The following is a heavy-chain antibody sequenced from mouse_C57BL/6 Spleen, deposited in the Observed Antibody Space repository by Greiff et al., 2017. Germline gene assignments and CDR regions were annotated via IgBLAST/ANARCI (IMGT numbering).Heavy chain of an antibody. Sequence: EVQVVESGGGLVKPGGSLKLSCAASGFTFSSYAMSWVRQTPEKRLEWVATISDGGSYTYYQENVKGRFTISRDNAKNNLYLQMSHLKSEDTAMYYCARAYYYGSSYGYFDVWGTGTTVTVSS. CDR2: ISDGGSYT. V-gene: IGHV5-4*01. D-gene: IGHD1-1*01. CDR3: ARAYYYGSSYGYFDV. J-gene: IGHJ1*03. CDR1: GFTFSSYA.